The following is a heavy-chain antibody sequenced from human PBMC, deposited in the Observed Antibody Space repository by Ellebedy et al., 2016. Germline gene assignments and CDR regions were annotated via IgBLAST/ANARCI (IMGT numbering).Heavy chain of an antibody. J-gene: IGHJ3*01. D-gene: IGHD1-1*01. Sequence: SETLSLTCNVSGGSVSSAYWNWIRRPPGKGLEWIGYVFHTGTTNYSPSLKSRVTMSVDTSKSQFSLGLTSVTAADTAVYYCAKRNGDWNAYDVWGQGTMVTVSS. CDR1: GGSVSSAY. CDR2: VFHTGTT. CDR3: AKRNGDWNAYDV. V-gene: IGHV4-59*02.